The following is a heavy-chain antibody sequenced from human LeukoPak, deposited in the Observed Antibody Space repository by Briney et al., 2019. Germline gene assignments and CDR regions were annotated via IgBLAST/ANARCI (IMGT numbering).Heavy chain of an antibody. CDR1: GFTFGGYA. CDR2: IKHDGSET. CDR3: GRVISGAIDY. V-gene: IGHV3-7*01. D-gene: IGHD2-15*01. J-gene: IGHJ4*02. Sequence: GGPLRLSYAASGFTFGGYAMSWVRQAPGKGLEWVANIKHDGSETFYVDSVEGRFTVSKDNAENSMYLQMNSLSAEDTAVYYCGRVISGAIDYWGQGTLVTVSS.